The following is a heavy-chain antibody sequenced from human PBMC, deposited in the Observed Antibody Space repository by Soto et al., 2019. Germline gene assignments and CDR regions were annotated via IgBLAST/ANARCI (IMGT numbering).Heavy chain of an antibody. Sequence: EVQLLESGGGLVQPGGSLRLSCAVSGFTFSSYAMSWVRQAPGKGLEWVSIISGGGGSTYYADSVRGRFIIPRDNFRTTLSLQMSRLRAEDTAVYYCAKGRDYDDSYFDYWGQGTLVTVSS. CDR3: AKGRDYDDSYFDY. V-gene: IGHV3-23*01. CDR2: ISGGGGST. D-gene: IGHD4-17*01. CDR1: GFTFSSYA. J-gene: IGHJ4*02.